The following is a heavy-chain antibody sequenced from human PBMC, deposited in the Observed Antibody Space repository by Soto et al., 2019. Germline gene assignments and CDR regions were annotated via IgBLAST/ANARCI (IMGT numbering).Heavy chain of an antibody. D-gene: IGHD6-6*01. V-gene: IGHV4-61*01. Sequence: TSETLSLTCTVSGASVSSGSFYWSWIRQPPGKGLEWIGFIYNSVTFNYNSSLKSRVTISVDTSNHQFSLKLRSVTAADTAVHFCARVPLGYSSSHHFDFWGQGALVTVSS. CDR3: ARVPLGYSSSHHFDF. CDR1: GASVSSGSFY. CDR2: IYNSVTF. J-gene: IGHJ4*02.